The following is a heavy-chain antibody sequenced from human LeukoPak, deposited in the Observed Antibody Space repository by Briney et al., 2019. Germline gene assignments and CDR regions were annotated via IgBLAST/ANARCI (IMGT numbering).Heavy chain of an antibody. D-gene: IGHD3-10*01. V-gene: IGHV3-7*01. CDR1: GFTFSRHW. CDR2: IKQDGSEK. J-gene: IGHJ6*02. CDR3: ARSYYGSGTSYGMDV. Sequence: GRSLRLSCAVSGFTFSRHWMSWVRQAAGKGLEWLANIKQDGSEKSKNSLYLQMNSLRAEDTAVYYCARSYYGSGTSYGMDVWGQGTTVTVSS.